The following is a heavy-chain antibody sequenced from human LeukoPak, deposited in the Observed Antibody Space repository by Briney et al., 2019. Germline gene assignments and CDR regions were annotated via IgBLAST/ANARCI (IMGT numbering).Heavy chain of an antibody. CDR1: GYTFTGYY. J-gene: IGHJ4*02. CDR3: ARVTSYDILTGYYGGFVPYGPLDY. Sequence: ASVKVSCKASGYTFTGYYMHWVRQAPGQGLEWMGWINPNSGGTNYAQKFQGRVTMTRDTSISTAYMELSRLRSDDTAVYYCARVTSYDILTGYYGGFVPYGPLDYWGQGTLVTVSS. CDR2: INPNSGGT. V-gene: IGHV1-2*02. D-gene: IGHD3-9*01.